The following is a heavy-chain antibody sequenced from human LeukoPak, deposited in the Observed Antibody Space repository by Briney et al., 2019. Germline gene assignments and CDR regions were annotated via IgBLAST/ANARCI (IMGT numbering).Heavy chain of an antibody. D-gene: IGHD2-21*02. CDR3: ARERQDTVIHSGAFDI. CDR2: LASDGRHT. Sequence: GRSLSLSCAASGFTFSNYFMHWVRQAPGKGLEWVADLASDGRHTFYVESVKGRFTISRDNSKNTLYLQMNSLGPEDTAVYFCARERQDTVIHSGAFDIWGQGTMVTVSS. CDR1: GFTFSNYF. V-gene: IGHV3-30*04. J-gene: IGHJ3*02.